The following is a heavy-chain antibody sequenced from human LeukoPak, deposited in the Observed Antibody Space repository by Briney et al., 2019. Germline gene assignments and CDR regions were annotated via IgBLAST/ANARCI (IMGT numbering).Heavy chain of an antibody. CDR2: INSDCSST. CDR1: GFSFSNYW. J-gene: IGHJ4*02. D-gene: IGHD1-26*01. Sequence: PGGSLRLSCAASGFSFSNYWMHWVRQVPGKGLEWVSRINSDCSSTSYADSVKGRCTISRDNAKHTLYLQMNSLRAEDTAVYYCASRAVSGTYYVYYFDYWGQGTLVTVSS. CDR3: ASRAVSGTYYVYYFDY. V-gene: IGHV3-74*01.